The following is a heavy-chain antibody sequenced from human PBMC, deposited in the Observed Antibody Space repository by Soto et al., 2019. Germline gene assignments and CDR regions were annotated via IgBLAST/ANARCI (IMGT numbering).Heavy chain of an antibody. D-gene: IGHD4-17*01. CDR1: GITFSNAW. CDR3: TTLPVTTVILYYYYGMDV. V-gene: IGHV3-15*01. Sequence: EVQLVESGGGLVKPGGSLRLSCAASGITFSNAWMSWVRQAPGKGLEWVGRIKSKTDGGTTDYAAPVKGRFTISRDDSKNTLYLQMNSLKTEDTAVYYCTTLPVTTVILYYYYGMDVWGQGTTVTVSS. CDR2: IKSKTDGGTT. J-gene: IGHJ6*02.